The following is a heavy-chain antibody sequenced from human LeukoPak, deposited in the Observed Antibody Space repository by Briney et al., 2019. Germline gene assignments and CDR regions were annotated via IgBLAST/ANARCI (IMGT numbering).Heavy chain of an antibody. CDR2: IGGSGDTT. Sequence: GGSLRPACAASGFTFTTYAMCWVRQAPEKGLEWVAGIGGSGDTTYYADSVKGRVTISRDNSKNTLYLQMNSLRAEDTAVYYCAKVYPWATTGYMDVWGKGTTVTVSS. J-gene: IGHJ6*03. V-gene: IGHV3-23*01. CDR3: AKVYPWATTGYMDV. D-gene: IGHD1-26*01. CDR1: GFTFTTYA.